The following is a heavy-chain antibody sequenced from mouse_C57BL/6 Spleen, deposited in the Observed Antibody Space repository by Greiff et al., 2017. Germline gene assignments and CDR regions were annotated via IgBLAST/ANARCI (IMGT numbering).Heavy chain of an antibody. J-gene: IGHJ4*01. Sequence: QVQLQQPGAELVRPGSSVKLSCKASGYTFTSYWMDWVKQRPGQGLEWIGNLYPSDSETHYNQKFKDKATLTVDKSSSTAYMQLSSLTSEDSAVYYCARAYYSNYDYAMDYWGQGTSVTVSS. D-gene: IGHD2-5*01. CDR3: ARAYYSNYDYAMDY. V-gene: IGHV1-61*01. CDR2: LYPSDSET. CDR1: GYTFTSYW.